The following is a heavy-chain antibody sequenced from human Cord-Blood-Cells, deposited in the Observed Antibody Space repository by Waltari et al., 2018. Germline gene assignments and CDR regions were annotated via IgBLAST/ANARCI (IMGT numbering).Heavy chain of an antibody. V-gene: IGHV3-53*01. CDR1: GFTVSSNY. D-gene: IGHD2-8*01. Sequence: EVQLVESGGGLIQPGGSLRLSCAASGFTVSSNYLSWVRQAPGKGLEWVSVIYSGGSTYYADSVKGRFTISRDNSKNTLYLQMNSLRAEDTAVYYCAREWKDIVLMVYADYYYYYYMDVWGKGTTVTVSS. J-gene: IGHJ6*03. CDR3: AREWKDIVLMVYADYYYYYYMDV. CDR2: IYSGGST.